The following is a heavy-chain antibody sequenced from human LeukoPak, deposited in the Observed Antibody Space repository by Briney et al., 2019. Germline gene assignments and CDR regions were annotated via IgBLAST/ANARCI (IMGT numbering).Heavy chain of an antibody. V-gene: IGHV3-30*02. CDR2: IRYDGSNK. CDR1: GFTFSSYG. J-gene: IGHJ4*02. CDR3: ARPYNSGWYGDFDY. Sequence: GGSLRLSCAASGFTFSSYGMHWVRQAPGKGLEWVAFIRYDGSNKYYADSVKGRFTISRDNCKNTLYLQMNSLRAEDTAVYYCARPYNSGWYGDFDYWGQGTLVTVSS. D-gene: IGHD6-19*01.